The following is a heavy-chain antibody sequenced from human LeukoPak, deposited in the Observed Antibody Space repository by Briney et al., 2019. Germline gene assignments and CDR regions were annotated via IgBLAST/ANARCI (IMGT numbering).Heavy chain of an antibody. Sequence: SSETLSLTCTVSGGSISSSTYYWGWIRQPPGKGLEWIGYIYYSGSTNYNASLQSRVTISVDTSKNQFSLKLSSVTAADTAVYYCARGGWSLDVWGRGTLVTVSS. CDR2: IYYSGST. CDR1: GGSISSSTYY. CDR3: ARGGWSLDV. V-gene: IGHV4-61*05. J-gene: IGHJ2*01.